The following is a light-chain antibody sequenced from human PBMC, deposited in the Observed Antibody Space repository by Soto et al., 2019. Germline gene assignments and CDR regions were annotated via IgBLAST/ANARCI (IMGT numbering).Light chain of an antibody. J-gene: IGKJ3*01. CDR1: EGISTW. V-gene: IGKV1-12*01. Sequence: DIQMTQSPSSVSASVGDRVTLTCRASEGISTWLAWYQQKPGKAPKLLIYAASVLETGVPSRFSGTGSGTDFTLTIRNLQPEDFAIYYCQQANSLPFSFGPGTIVHIK. CDR2: AAS. CDR3: QQANSLPFS.